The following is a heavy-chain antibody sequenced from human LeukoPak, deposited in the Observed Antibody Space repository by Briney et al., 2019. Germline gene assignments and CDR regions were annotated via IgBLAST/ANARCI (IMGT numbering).Heavy chain of an antibody. V-gene: IGHV3-21*05. Sequence: PGGSLRLPCAASGFPFSPYSMNGARQVPGKALKWVSYINSGSTLTHYADSVRGRFTISRDDAENSLYLNMNSLTAEDTAVYYCTRDADGNFDYWGQGTLVTVSS. J-gene: IGHJ4*02. D-gene: IGHD4-17*01. CDR1: GFPFSPYS. CDR3: TRDADGNFDY. CDR2: INSGSTLT.